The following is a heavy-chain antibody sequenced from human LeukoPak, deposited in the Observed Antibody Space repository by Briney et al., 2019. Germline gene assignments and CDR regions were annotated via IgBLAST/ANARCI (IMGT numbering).Heavy chain of an antibody. V-gene: IGHV1-69*06. CDR3: ARGRATEDYYDSSGYYYVPFDY. D-gene: IGHD3-22*01. Sequence: ASVKVSCKASGGTFSSYAISWVRQAPGQGLEWMGGIIPIFGTANYAQKFQGRVTITADKSTSTAYMELSSLRSEDTAVYYCARGRATEDYYDSSGYYYVPFDYWGQGTLVTVSS. J-gene: IGHJ4*02. CDR2: IIPIFGTA. CDR1: GGTFSSYA.